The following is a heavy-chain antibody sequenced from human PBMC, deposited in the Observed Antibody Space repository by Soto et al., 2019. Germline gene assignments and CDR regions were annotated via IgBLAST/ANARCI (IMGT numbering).Heavy chain of an antibody. V-gene: IGHV4-34*01. D-gene: IGHD2-2*02. CDR2: INHSGST. J-gene: IGHJ5*02. Sequence: SETLSLTCAVYGGSFSGYYWSWIRQPPGKGLEWIGEINHSGSTNYNPSLKSRVTISVDTSKNQFSLKLSSVTAADTAVYYCARDIVVVPVAIRRKNWFDPWGQGTLVTVSS. CDR1: GGSFSGYY. CDR3: ARDIVVVPVAIRRKNWFDP.